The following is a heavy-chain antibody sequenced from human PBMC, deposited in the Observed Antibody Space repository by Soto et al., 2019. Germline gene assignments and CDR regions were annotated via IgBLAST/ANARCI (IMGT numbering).Heavy chain of an antibody. V-gene: IGHV4-34*01. CDR2: INHSGST. CDR1: GECLSRWY. CDR3: ARGSSGWYRYFDY. D-gene: IGHD6-19*01. J-gene: IGHJ4*02. Sequence: SQLLSLKRPVYGECLSRWYWNWLRKPPGKGLEWIGEINHSGSTNYNPSLKSRVTISVDTSKNQFSLKLTSVTAADTAVYYCARGSSGWYRYFDYWGQGPLVTVSS.